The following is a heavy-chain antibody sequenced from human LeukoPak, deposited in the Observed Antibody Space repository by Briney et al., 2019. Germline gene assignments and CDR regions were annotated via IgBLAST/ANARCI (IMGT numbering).Heavy chain of an antibody. CDR2: INPNSGGT. D-gene: IGHD6-19*01. V-gene: IGHV1-2*02. CDR3: ARVYSSGSPLPHDRFGAIHDY. J-gene: IGHJ4*02. Sequence: ASVKVSCKASGYTFTSYDINWVRQATGQGLEWMGWINPNSGGTNYAQKFQGRVTMTRDTSISTAYMELSRLRSDDTAVYYCARVYSSGSPLPHDRFGAIHDYWGQGTLVTVSS. CDR1: GYTFTSYD.